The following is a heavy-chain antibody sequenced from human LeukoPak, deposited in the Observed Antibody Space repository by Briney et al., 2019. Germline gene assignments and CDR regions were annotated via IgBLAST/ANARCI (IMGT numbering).Heavy chain of an antibody. Sequence: SVKVSCKASGDTFSSYAISWVRQAPGQGLEWMGGIIPMFDKANYAQKLQGRVTISAVESTTTAYLELSSLTSEDTAVYYCAGERAVEGTEEACSLARIFGYWGQGTLVNGFS. J-gene: IGHJ4*02. CDR1: GDTFSSYA. CDR3: AGERAVEGTEEACSLARIFGY. CDR2: IIPMFDKA. V-gene: IGHV1-69*01. D-gene: IGHD3-16*01.